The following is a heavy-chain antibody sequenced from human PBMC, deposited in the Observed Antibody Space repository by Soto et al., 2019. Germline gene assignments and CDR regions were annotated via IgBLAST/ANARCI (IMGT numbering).Heavy chain of an antibody. J-gene: IGHJ4*02. V-gene: IGHV4-31*03. CDR2: IYYSGST. CDR3: ARDGGPNDYGDYDEFI. CDR1: GGSISSGGYY. D-gene: IGHD4-17*01. Sequence: QVQLQESGPGLVKPSQTLSLTCTVSGGSISSGGYYWSWIRQHPGKGLEWIGYIYYSGSTYYNPSLKSRVTISVDASKNQFSLKLSSVTAADTAVYYCARDGGPNDYGDYDEFIWGQGTLVTVSS.